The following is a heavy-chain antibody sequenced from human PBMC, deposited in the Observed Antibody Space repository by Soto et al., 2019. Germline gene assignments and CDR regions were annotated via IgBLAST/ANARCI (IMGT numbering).Heavy chain of an antibody. CDR3: ARIHRRLTRNGDSGFDP. CDR1: GYTFTSYY. Sequence: QVQLVQSGAEVKKPGASVKVSCKASGYTFTSYYMHWVRQAPGQGLEWMGIINPSGGSTSYAQKFQGRVTMTRDTYTSTVYMERSCLRSEDTAVYYCARIHRRLTRNGDSGFDPWGQGTLVTVSS. D-gene: IGHD4-17*01. V-gene: IGHV1-46*01. CDR2: INPSGGST. J-gene: IGHJ5*02.